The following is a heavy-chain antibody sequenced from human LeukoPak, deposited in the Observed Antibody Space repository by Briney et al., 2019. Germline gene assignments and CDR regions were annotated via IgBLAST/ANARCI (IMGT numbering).Heavy chain of an antibody. V-gene: IGHV3-21*01. D-gene: IGHD2-2*01. CDR2: ISGSSSYI. CDR1: GFSFSTYS. J-gene: IGHJ4*02. Sequence: GGSLRLSCAASGFSFSTYSMNWVRQAPGKGLEWVSSISGSSSYIYYADSVKGRFTISRDNAKNSLYLQMNSLRAEDTAVYYCARDRENIVLVPATRNDYWGQGTLVTVSS. CDR3: ARDRENIVLVPATRNDY.